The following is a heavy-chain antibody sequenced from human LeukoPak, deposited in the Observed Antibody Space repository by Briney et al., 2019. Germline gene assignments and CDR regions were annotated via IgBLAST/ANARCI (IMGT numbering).Heavy chain of an antibody. J-gene: IGHJ4*02. CDR1: GGSFSGYY. CDR2: INHSGST. V-gene: IGHV4-34*01. CDR3: ARAISHCSGGGCYSEYFDY. D-gene: IGHD2-15*01. Sequence: SETLSLTCAVYGGSFSGYYWSWIRQPPGKGLEWIGEINHSGSTNYNPSLKSRVTISVDTSKNQFSLKLSSVTAADTAAYYCARAISHCSGGGCYSEYFDYWGQGTLVTVSS.